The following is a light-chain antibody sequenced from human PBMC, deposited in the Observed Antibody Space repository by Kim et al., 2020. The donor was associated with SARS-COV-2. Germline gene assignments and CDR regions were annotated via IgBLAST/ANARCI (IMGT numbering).Light chain of an antibody. CDR1: SSNIGAGYD. CDR3: QSYDSSLSCWV. J-gene: IGLJ3*02. V-gene: IGLV1-40*01. Sequence: RVTISCTGSSSNIGAGYDLHWYQQLPGTAPKLLIYGNSNRPSGVPDRFSGSKSGTSASLAITGLQAEDEADYYCQSYDSSLSCWVFGGGTQLTVL. CDR2: GNS.